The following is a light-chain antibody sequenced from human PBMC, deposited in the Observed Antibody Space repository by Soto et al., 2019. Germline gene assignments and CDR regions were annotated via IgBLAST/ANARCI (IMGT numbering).Light chain of an antibody. CDR1: RGHSTYI. CDR2: LEGSGSY. V-gene: IGLV4-60*02. CDR3: ETWDTNVVV. Sequence: QLVLTQSSSASASLGSSVKLTCTLSRGHSTYIIAWHQQQPGKAPRYLMKLEGSGSYNKGSGIPDRFSGSSSGADRYLTISSLQFEDEADYYCETWDTNVVVFGGGTKLTVL. J-gene: IGLJ2*01.